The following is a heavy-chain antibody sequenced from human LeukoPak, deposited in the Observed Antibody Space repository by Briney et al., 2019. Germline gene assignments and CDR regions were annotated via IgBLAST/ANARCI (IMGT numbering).Heavy chain of an antibody. V-gene: IGHV3-23*01. J-gene: IGHJ4*02. CDR1: GFTFSSYA. CDR3: AKQRSEVVVAATNY. CDR2: ISGSGGNT. D-gene: IGHD2-15*01. Sequence: GGSLRLSCAASGFTFSSYAMSWVRQAPGKGLEWVSAISGSGGNTNYADSVKGRFTISRDNSQNTLYLQMNSLRAEDTAVYYCAKQRSEVVVAATNYWGQGTLVTVSS.